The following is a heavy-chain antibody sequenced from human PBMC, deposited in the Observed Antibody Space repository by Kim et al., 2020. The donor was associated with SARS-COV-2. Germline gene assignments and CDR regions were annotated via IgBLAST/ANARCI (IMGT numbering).Heavy chain of an antibody. D-gene: IGHD3-10*01. Sequence: ASVKVSCKASGYTFTSYTMHWVRQAPGQRLEWMGWIIAGNSNTKYSQKFQGRVTITRDTSASTAYMELSSLRSEDTAVYYCARGYYYGSGSPRFDPWGQGTLVTVSS. CDR3: ARGYYYGSGSPRFDP. J-gene: IGHJ5*02. CDR1: GYTFTSYT. V-gene: IGHV1-3*01. CDR2: IIAGNSNT.